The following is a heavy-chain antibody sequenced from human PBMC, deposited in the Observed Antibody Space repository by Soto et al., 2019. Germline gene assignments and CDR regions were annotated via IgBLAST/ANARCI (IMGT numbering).Heavy chain of an antibody. V-gene: IGHV3-21*01. J-gene: IGHJ4*02. D-gene: IGHD6-13*01. Sequence: GGSLRLSCAASGFTFSSYSMNWVRQAPGKGLEWVSSISSSSSYIYYADSVKGRFTISRDNAKNSLYLQMNSLRAEDTAVYYCARENGIAAAGNSWCVYWGQGTRVTVSS. CDR3: ARENGIAAAGNSWCVY. CDR2: ISSSSSYI. CDR1: GFTFSSYS.